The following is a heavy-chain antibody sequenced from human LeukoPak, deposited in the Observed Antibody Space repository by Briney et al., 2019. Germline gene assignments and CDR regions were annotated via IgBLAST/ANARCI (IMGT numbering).Heavy chain of an antibody. J-gene: IGHJ4*02. CDR2: ISYDGSNK. Sequence: GGSLRLSCAASGFTFSSYGMHWVRQAPGKGLEWVAVISYDGSNKYYADSVKGRFTISRDNSKNTLYLQMNSLRAEDTAVYYCAKDRFDSLLTAAGKYWGQGTLVTVSS. CDR1: GFTFSSYG. CDR3: AKDRFDSLLTAAGKY. V-gene: IGHV3-30*18. D-gene: IGHD6-13*01.